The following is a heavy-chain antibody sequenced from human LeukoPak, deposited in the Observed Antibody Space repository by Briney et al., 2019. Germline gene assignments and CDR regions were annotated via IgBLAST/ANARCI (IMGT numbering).Heavy chain of an antibody. V-gene: IGHV1-69*04. Sequence: SVKVSCKASGDNFSSYVITWVRQAPGQGLEWMGRIIPTLDVANFAQKFKGRVTITADKFTNTAYMELRSLRSDDTAVYYCARVAHTSGPGAFDIWGQGTMVTVSS. CDR2: IIPTLDVA. CDR1: GDNFSSYV. CDR3: ARVAHTSGPGAFDI. J-gene: IGHJ3*02. D-gene: IGHD2-15*01.